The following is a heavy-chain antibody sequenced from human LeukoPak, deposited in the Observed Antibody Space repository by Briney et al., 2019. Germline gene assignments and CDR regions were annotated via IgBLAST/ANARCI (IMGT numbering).Heavy chain of an antibody. CDR2: INSDGSST. CDR1: GFTVSSYW. J-gene: IGHJ4*02. D-gene: IGHD5-18*01. Sequence: GGSLRLSCAASGFTVSSYWMHWVRQAPGKGLVWVSRINSDGSSTSYADSVKGRFTISRDNAKNTLYLQMNSLRAEDTAVYYCARDPGTAMGTYYFDYWGQGTLVTVSS. V-gene: IGHV3-74*01. CDR3: ARDPGTAMGTYYFDY.